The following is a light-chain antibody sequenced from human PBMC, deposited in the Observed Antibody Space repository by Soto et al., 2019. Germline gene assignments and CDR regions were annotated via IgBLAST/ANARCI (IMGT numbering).Light chain of an antibody. CDR3: HQYNNWLIT. Sequence: EIVMTQSPATLSVSPGERATLSCRASQSVSSNLAWYQQKPGQAPRLLIYGASTRATGIPARFSGSGSGTEFTLTISSLQSEDFAVYYCHQYNNWLITFGQGTRLEIK. V-gene: IGKV3-15*01. CDR1: QSVSSN. CDR2: GAS. J-gene: IGKJ5*01.